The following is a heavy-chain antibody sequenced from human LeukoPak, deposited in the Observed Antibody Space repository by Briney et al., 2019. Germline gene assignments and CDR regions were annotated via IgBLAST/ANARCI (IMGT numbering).Heavy chain of an antibody. V-gene: IGHV3-23*01. CDR1: GFTFSSYA. Sequence: GGSLRLSCAAPGFTFSSYAMSWVRQAPGKGLGWVSAISGSGGSTYYADSVKGRFTISRDNSKNTLYLQMNSLRAEDTAVYYCAKDQGYSYGPLDYWGQGTLVTVSS. D-gene: IGHD5-18*01. CDR2: ISGSGGST. CDR3: AKDQGYSYGPLDY. J-gene: IGHJ4*02.